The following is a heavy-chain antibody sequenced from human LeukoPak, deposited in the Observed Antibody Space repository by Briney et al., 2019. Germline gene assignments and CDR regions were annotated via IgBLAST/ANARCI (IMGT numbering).Heavy chain of an antibody. D-gene: IGHD6-19*01. CDR3: AKELRRFGGIAVAGSDY. CDR2: ISWNSGSI. J-gene: IGHJ4*02. Sequence: GGSLRLSCVPSGFTFDDYAMHWVRPAPGKGVEGVSGISWNSGSIGYADSVKGRFTISRDNAENSLYLQMNSLRAEDTALYYCAKELRRFGGIAVAGSDYWGQGTLVTVSS. CDR1: GFTFDDYA. V-gene: IGHV3-9*01.